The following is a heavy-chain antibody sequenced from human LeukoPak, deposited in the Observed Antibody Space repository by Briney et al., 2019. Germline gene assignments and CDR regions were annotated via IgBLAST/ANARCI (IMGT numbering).Heavy chain of an antibody. D-gene: IGHD6-25*01. CDR3: ARDPPRAAWVFDY. V-gene: IGHV3-23*01. CDR1: GFTFSNYA. J-gene: IGHJ4*02. CDR2: ITSGGGTT. Sequence: QAWGSLRLSCAASGFTFSNYAMSWVRQAPGKALEWVSAITSGGGTTYYAGSVKGRFTISRDNSKNTLYLQMNSLRAEDTAVYYCARDPPRAAWVFDYWGQGTLVSVSS.